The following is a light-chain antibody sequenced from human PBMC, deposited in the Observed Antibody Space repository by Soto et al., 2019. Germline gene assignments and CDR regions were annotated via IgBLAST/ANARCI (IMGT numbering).Light chain of an antibody. J-gene: IGKJ5*01. CDR2: GAS. CDR1: QSVTSSY. CDR3: MQALQTSIT. V-gene: IGKV3-20*01. Sequence: EPVLTQSPGTLSLSLWERSTLXXRDSQSVTSSYLAWYQQKPGQSPRVXIYGASSRATGIPDRFSGSGSGTDFTLKISRVEAEDVGVYYCMQALQTSITFGQGTRLEIK.